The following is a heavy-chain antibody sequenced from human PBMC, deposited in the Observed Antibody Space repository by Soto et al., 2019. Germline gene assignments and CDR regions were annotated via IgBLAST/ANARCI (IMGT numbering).Heavy chain of an antibody. J-gene: IGHJ4*02. D-gene: IGHD6-19*01. V-gene: IGHV3-30-3*01. CDR3: ARLVAGMAFDY. CDR1: GFTFSSYA. CDR2: ISYDGSNK. Sequence: QVQLVESGGGVVQPGRSLRLSCAASGFTFSSYAMHWVRQAPGKGLEWVAVISYDGSNKYYADSVKGRFTISRDNSKNTLYLQMNSLRVEDTAVYYCARLVAGMAFDYWGQGTLVTVSS.